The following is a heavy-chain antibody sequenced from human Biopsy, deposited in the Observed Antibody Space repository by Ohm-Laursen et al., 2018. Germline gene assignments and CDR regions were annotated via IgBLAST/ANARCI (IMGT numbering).Heavy chain of an antibody. CDR1: GFTFNRSA. CDR2: IVVGGGNT. J-gene: IGHJ4*02. V-gene: IGHV1-58*02. CDR3: ASRLNCGGDCSSGFDY. D-gene: IGHD2-21*02. Sequence: ASVKVSCKASGFTFNRSAMQWVRQARGQRLEWIGWIVVGGGNTNYAQKFQERVTITRDMSTSTAYMELSSLRSEDTAVYYCASRLNCGGDCSSGFDYWGQGTLVTVS.